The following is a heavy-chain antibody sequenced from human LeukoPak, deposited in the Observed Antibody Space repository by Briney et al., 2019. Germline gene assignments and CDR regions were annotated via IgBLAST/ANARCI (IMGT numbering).Heavy chain of an antibody. CDR1: GYTFTGYY. J-gene: IGHJ4*02. CDR2: INPNSGGT. V-gene: IGHV1-2*02. D-gene: IGHD2-2*01. Sequence: GASVKVSCKASGYTFTGYYMHWVRQAPGQGLEWMGWINPNSGGTNYAQKFQGRVTMTRDTSISTAYMELSRLRSDDTAVYYCARESGDCSSTGCPFDYWGQGTLVTVSS. CDR3: ARESGDCSSTGCPFDY.